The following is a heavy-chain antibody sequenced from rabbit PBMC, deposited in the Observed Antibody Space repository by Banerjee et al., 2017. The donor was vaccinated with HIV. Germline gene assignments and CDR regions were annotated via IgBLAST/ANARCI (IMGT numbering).Heavy chain of an antibody. Sequence: LLVASGGGLVKPGASLTLTCKASGFSFSRGYALSRACQAPGKGLVWISCIGAGSSGSTYYASWAKGRFTISKTSSTAVTLQMTSLTAADTATYFCARDPYAISSGYLHLWGQGTLVTVS. CDR2: IGAGSSGST. D-gene: IGHD1-1*01. CDR1: GFSFSRGYA. J-gene: IGHJ4*01. CDR3: ARDPYAISSGYLHL. V-gene: IGHV1S40*01.